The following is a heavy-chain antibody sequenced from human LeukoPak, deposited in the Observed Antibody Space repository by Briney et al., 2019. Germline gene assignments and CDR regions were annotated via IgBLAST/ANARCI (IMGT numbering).Heavy chain of an antibody. CDR1: GFTFSSFW. CDR3: ARRYFDL. J-gene: IGHJ2*01. V-gene: IGHV3-7*03. Sequence: GGSLRLSCAVSGFTFSSFWMHWVRQAPGKGLEWVANIKQDGTEKWYVDSVKGRFTISRDNAKNSLYLQMNSLRAEDKAVYYCARRYFDLWGRGTLVTVSS. CDR2: IKQDGTEK.